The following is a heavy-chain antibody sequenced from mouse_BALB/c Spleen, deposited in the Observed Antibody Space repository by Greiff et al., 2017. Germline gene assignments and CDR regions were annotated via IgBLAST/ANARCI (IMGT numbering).Heavy chain of an antibody. CDR1: GYTFSSYW. D-gene: IGHD2-14*01. CDR3: ARGRYDGYYYAMDY. J-gene: IGHJ4*01. CDR2: ILPGSGST. V-gene: IGHV1-9*01. Sequence: VQLQQSGAELMKPGASVKISCKATGYTFSSYWIEWVKQRPGHGLEWIGEILPGSGSTNYNEKFKGKATFTADTSSNTAYMQLSSLTSEDSAVYYSARGRYDGYYYAMDYWGQGTSVTVSS.